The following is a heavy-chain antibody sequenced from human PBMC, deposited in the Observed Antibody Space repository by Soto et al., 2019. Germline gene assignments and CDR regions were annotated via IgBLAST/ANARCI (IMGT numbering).Heavy chain of an antibody. CDR1: GISLSTDAVG. CDR3: AHRGEVATIISDAFDI. D-gene: IGHD5-12*01. Sequence: QITLKESGPTLVKPTQTLTLTCTFSGISLSTDAVGVAWIRQPPGKALEWLALIYWDDDKRYSPSLKSRLTIIKDTCKNQVVLTMTNMDPVDTATYYCAHRGEVATIISDAFDIWGPGTSVTVSS. J-gene: IGHJ3*02. V-gene: IGHV2-5*02. CDR2: IYWDDDK.